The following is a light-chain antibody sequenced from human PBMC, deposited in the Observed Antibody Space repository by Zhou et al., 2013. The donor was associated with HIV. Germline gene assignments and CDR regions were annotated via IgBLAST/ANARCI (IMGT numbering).Light chain of an antibody. Sequence: EIVLTQSPGTLSLSPGERATLSCRASQSVSSSYLAWYQQKPGQAPRLLIYGASSRATGIPDRFSGSGSGTEFTLTIGSLQSEDFAVYYCQQYNNWPPCTFGQGTKVEIK. CDR2: GAS. V-gene: IGKV3-20*01. J-gene: IGKJ2*02. CDR1: QSVSSSY. CDR3: QQYNNWPPCT.